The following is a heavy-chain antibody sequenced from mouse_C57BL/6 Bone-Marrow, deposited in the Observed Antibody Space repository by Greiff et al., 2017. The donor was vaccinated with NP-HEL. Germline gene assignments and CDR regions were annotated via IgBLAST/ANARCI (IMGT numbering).Heavy chain of an antibody. CDR1: GFTFSSYG. CDR3: ARHLGDYYGSSSFDY. V-gene: IGHV5-6*01. D-gene: IGHD1-1*01. Sequence: EVKLKESGGDLVKPGGSLKLSCAASGFTFSSYGMSWVRQTPDKRLEWVATISSGGSYTYYPDSVKGRFTISRDNAKNTLYLQMSSLKSEDTAMYYCARHLGDYYGSSSFDYWGQGTTLTVSS. J-gene: IGHJ2*01. CDR2: ISSGGSYT.